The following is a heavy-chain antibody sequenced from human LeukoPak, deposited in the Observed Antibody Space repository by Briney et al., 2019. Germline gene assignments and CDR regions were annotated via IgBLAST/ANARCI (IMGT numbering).Heavy chain of an antibody. CDR1: GFTFTSYA. V-gene: IGHV3-23*01. CDR2: ISASGSST. CDR3: AKGAQYDFWTGYTLEYFDV. D-gene: IGHD3-3*01. Sequence: GGSLRLSCAASGFTFTSYAMNWVRQAPGKGLGWVSFISASGSSTHYADSVKGRFTISRDNSNNTLYLQINSLRAEDTAAYYCAKGAQYDFWTGYTLEYFDVWGKGTLVTVSS. J-gene: IGHJ4*02.